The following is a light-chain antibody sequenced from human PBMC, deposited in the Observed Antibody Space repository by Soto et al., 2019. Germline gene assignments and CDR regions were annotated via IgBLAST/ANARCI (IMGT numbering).Light chain of an antibody. J-gene: IGKJ4*01. CDR2: GTS. Sequence: EIVMTQSTATLSVSPGERSTLSCMASQSVNINLAWYQQKPGQAPRLLIYGTSTRATGVPARFSGSGSGTEFTLTISNLQSEDFAVYYCQQYNDGPPLTFGGGSKVDI. V-gene: IGKV3-15*01. CDR3: QQYNDGPPLT. CDR1: QSVNIN.